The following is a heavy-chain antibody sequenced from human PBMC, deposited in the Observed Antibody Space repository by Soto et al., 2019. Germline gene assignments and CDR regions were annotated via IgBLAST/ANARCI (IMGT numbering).Heavy chain of an antibody. Sequence: SETLSLTCTVSGGSISSYYWSWIRQPPGKGLEWIGYIYYSGSTNYNPSLKSRVTISVDTSKNQFSLKLSSVTAADTAVYYCARNPGYSSSWYWFDPWGQGTLVTVSS. J-gene: IGHJ5*02. CDR1: GGSISSYY. V-gene: IGHV4-59*01. CDR3: ARNPGYSSSWYWFDP. D-gene: IGHD6-13*01. CDR2: IYYSGST.